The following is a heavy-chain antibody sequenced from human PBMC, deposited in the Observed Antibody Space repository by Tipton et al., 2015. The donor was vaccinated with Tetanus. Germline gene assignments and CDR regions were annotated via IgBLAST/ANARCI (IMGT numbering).Heavy chain of an antibody. Sequence: QVQLVQSGAEVKKPGASVKVSCKASGYTFTSYYMHWVRQAPGQGLEWMGIINPSGGSTSYAQKFQGGVTMTRDTSTSTVYMELSSLRSEDTAVYYCARGVAGTSPLLRLPDYWGQGTLVTVSS. V-gene: IGHV1-46*01. CDR2: INPSGGST. D-gene: IGHD6-19*01. J-gene: IGHJ4*02. CDR1: GYTFTSYY. CDR3: ARGVAGTSPLLRLPDY.